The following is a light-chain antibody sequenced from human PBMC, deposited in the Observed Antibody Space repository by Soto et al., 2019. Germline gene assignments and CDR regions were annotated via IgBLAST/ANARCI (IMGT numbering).Light chain of an antibody. V-gene: IGLV2-23*01. CDR2: EGS. J-gene: IGLJ2*01. Sequence: QSALTQPASVSGSPGQSITISCTGTSSDVGSYNLVSWYQQHPGKAPKLMIYEGSKRPSGVSNRFSGSKSGNTASLTISGLQAEDEADYYCCSPRFGGGTKLTVL. CDR1: SSDVGSYNL. CDR3: CSPR.